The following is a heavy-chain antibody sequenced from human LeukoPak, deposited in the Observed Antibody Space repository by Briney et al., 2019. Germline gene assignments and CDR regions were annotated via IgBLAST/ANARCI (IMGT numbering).Heavy chain of an antibody. J-gene: IGHJ5*02. Sequence: SVTLSLTCTVSGGYVTSYYWSWIRQSPGKGLEWIGYMYHSGSFNYSPSLKSRVTISIDTSKNQFSLKLTSVTAADTAVYYCARCIPAAGGNRFDPWGQGTLVTVSS. V-gene: IGHV4-59*08. D-gene: IGHD6-13*01. CDR2: MYHSGSF. CDR3: ARCIPAAGGNRFDP. CDR1: GGYVTSYY.